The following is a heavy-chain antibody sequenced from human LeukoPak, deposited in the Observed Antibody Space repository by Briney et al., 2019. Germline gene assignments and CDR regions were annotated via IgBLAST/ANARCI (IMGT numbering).Heavy chain of an antibody. Sequence: TSETLSLTCAVYGGSFSGYYWSWIRQPPGKGLEWIGEINHSGSTNYNPSLKSRVTISVDTSKNQFSLKLSSVTAADTAAYYCARSLETLTYYFDYWGQGTLVTVSS. CDR2: INHSGST. CDR3: ARSLETLTYYFDY. D-gene: IGHD5-24*01. CDR1: GGSFSGYY. V-gene: IGHV4-34*01. J-gene: IGHJ4*02.